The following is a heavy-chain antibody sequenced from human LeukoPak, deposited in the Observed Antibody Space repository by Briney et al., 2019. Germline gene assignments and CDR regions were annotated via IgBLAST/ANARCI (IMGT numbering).Heavy chain of an antibody. CDR1: GFTFSSYG. V-gene: IGHV3-33*01. Sequence: GGSLRLSCAASGFTFSSYGMHWVRQAPGKGLEWVAVIWYDGSNKYYADSVKGRFTISRDNSKNTLYLQMNSLRAEDTAVYYCARSPEYGQWLVQEYYFDYWGQGTLVTVSS. D-gene: IGHD6-19*01. CDR2: IWYDGSNK. J-gene: IGHJ4*02. CDR3: ARSPEYGQWLVQEYYFDY.